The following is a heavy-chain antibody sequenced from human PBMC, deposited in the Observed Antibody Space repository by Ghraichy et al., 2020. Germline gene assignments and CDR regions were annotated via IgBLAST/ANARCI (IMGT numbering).Heavy chain of an antibody. CDR1: GGSISSSSYY. V-gene: IGHV4-39*01. CDR2: IYYSEST. D-gene: IGHD5-18*01. CDR3: ARRGGDTAMVNYFDY. J-gene: IGHJ4*02. Sequence: TLSLTCTVSGGSISSSSYYWGWIRQPPGKGLEWIGSIYYSESTYYNPSLKSRVTISVDTSKNQFSLKLSSVTAEYTSVYYCARRGGDTAMVNYFDYWGQGTLVTVSS.